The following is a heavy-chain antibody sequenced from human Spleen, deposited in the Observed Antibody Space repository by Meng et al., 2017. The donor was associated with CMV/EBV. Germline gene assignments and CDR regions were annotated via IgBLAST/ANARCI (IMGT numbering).Heavy chain of an antibody. CDR3: ARGRYHVFWSGFLEGSYYFDY. D-gene: IGHD3-3*01. J-gene: IGHJ4*02. CDR2: MNLKSGHT. Sequence: ASVKVSCKASGYTFTTYDINWVRQATGQGLEWIGWMNLKSGHTGCAQKFQGRVTMTRATFISTAYMELNSLRAEDTAVYYCARGRYHVFWSGFLEGSYYFDYWGQGTLVTVSS. V-gene: IGHV1-8*01. CDR1: GYTFTTYD.